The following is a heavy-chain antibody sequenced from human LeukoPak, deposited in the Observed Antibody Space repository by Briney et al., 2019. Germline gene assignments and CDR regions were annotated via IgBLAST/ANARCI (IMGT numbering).Heavy chain of an antibody. J-gene: IGHJ5*02. CDR3: ARARSIAARGRWFDP. Sequence: LSLTCTVSGSMYNYYWSWIRQPPGKGLEWIGSIYYSGSTYYNPSLKSRVTISVDTSKNQFSLKLSSVTAADTAVYYCARARSIAARGRWFDPWGQGTLVTVSS. D-gene: IGHD6-6*01. CDR2: IYYSGST. V-gene: IGHV4-59*01. CDR1: GSMYNYY.